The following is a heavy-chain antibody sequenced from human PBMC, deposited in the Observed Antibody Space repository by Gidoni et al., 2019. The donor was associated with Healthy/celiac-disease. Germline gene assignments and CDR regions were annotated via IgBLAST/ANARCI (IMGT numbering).Heavy chain of an antibody. CDR2: IIPIFGTA. J-gene: IGHJ6*02. CDR3: ATCPQLVPGYYYYGMDV. D-gene: IGHD6-13*01. Sequence: QVQLVQSGAEVKKPGSSVKVSCKASGGTFSSYAISWVRQAPGQGLEWMGGIIPIFGTANYAQKFQGRVTITADESTSTAYMELSSLRSEDTAVYYCATCPQLVPGYYYYGMDVWGQGTTVTVSS. V-gene: IGHV1-69*19. CDR1: GGTFSSYA.